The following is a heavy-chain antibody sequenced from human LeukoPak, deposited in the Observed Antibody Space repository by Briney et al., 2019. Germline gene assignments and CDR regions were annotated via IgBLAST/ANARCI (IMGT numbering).Heavy chain of an antibody. CDR1: GFTFSSYA. CDR2: ISYDGSNK. V-gene: IGHV3-30-3*01. Sequence: GGSLRLSCAASGFTFSSYAMHWVRQAPGKGLEWVAVISYDGSNKYYADSVKGRFTISRDNSKNTLYLHMNSLRAEDTAVYYCARDRGIAAAGTLGYWGQGTLVTVSS. D-gene: IGHD6-13*01. J-gene: IGHJ4*02. CDR3: ARDRGIAAAGTLGY.